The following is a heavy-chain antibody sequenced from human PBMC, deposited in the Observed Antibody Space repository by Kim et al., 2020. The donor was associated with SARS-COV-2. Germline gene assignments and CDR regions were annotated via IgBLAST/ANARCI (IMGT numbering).Heavy chain of an antibody. CDR2: ISSSGSPI. J-gene: IGHJ6*02. V-gene: IGHV3-48*03. D-gene: IGHD4-17*01. CDR1: GFSLRSYE. CDR3: AREDSGEYEDYFYGMDV. Sequence: GGSLRLSCVASGFSLRSYEMHWVRQVPGKGLEWVSSISSSGSPIHYADSVKGRFTLSRDSAKNSLYLQMTSVRAEDTAVYYCAREDSGEYEDYFYGMDVWGQGTTVPVS.